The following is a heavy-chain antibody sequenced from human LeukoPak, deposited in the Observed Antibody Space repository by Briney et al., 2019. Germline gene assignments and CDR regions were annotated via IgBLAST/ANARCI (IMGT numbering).Heavy chain of an antibody. CDR2: ISSTSSYK. V-gene: IGHV3-21*04. CDR1: GFTFSSYS. D-gene: IGHD4-17*01. Sequence: GGSLRLSCAASGFTFSSYSMNWVRQAPGKGLEWVSCISSTSSYKYYADSVKGRFTISRDNAKNSLYLQINNVRAEDTALYYCTRGAVTYYYHYMDVWGEGAAVIVSS. CDR3: TRGAVTYYYHYMDV. J-gene: IGHJ6*03.